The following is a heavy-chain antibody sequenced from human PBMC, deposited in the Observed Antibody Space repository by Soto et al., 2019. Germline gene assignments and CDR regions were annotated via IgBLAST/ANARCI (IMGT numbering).Heavy chain of an antibody. D-gene: IGHD3-3*01. V-gene: IGHV4-34*01. J-gene: IGHJ5*02. CDR3: ATTYFDFWSGYYGNWFDP. CDR2: INHSGST. CDR1: GGSFSGYY. Sequence: SEALSLTCAVYGGSFSGYYWSWIRQPAGKGLEWIGEINHSGSTNYNPSLKSRVTISVDTSKNQFSLKLSSVTAADTAVYYCATTYFDFWSGYYGNWFDPWGQGTLV.